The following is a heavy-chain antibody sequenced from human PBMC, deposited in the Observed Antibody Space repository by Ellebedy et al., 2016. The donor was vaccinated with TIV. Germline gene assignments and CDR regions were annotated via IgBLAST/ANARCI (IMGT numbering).Heavy chain of an antibody. CDR3: ARDDSNMVRGLITHYFGMDV. J-gene: IGHJ6*02. CDR1: GFTFRSYA. D-gene: IGHD3-10*01. V-gene: IGHV3-30*09. Sequence: PGGSLRLSCATSGFTFRSYAMHWVRQAPGRGLEWVALISNDGSSQYYAESVKGRFAFSRDTSNNTLYLQIQSLRAEDTALYYCARDDSNMVRGLITHYFGMDVWGQGTTVTVSS. CDR2: ISNDGSSQ.